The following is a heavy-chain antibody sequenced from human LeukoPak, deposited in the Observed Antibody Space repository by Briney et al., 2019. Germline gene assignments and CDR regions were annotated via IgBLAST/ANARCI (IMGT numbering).Heavy chain of an antibody. CDR1: GGTFSSYA. D-gene: IGHD2-2*01. CDR3: ARGVYCSSTSCLSPLLWYFDL. CDR2: IIPIFGTA. V-gene: IGHV1-69*05. Sequence: SVKVSCKASGGTFSSYAISWVRQAPGQGLEWMGGIIPIFGTANHAQKFQGRVTITTDESTSTAYMELSSLRSEDTAVYYCARGVYCSSTSCLSPLLWYFDLWGRGTLVTVSS. J-gene: IGHJ2*01.